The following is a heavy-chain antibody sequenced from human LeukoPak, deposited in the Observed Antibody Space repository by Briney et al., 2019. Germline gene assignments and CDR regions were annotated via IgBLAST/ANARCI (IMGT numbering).Heavy chain of an antibody. D-gene: IGHD6-19*01. J-gene: IGHJ6*03. V-gene: IGHV3-48*03. CDR3: ARGTVAGRNAYYYYYYYMDV. Sequence: GGSLRLSCATSRFTFSSYEMNWVRQAPGKGLEWVSYVNYSGNTIYYADSVKGRFTISRDNAKNSLYLQMNSLRAEDTAVYYCARGTVAGRNAYYYYYYYMDVWGKGTTVTISS. CDR2: VNYSGNTI. CDR1: RFTFSSYE.